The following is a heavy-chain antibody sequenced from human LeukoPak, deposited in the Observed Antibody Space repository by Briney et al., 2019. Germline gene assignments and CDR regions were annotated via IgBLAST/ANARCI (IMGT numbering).Heavy chain of an antibody. CDR1: GGTFSSYA. Sequence: AASVKVSCKASGGTFSSYAISWVRQAPGQGLEWMGGIIPIFGTANYAQKFQGRVTITTDESTSTAYMELSSLRSEDTAVYYCARVPTETPGFWFDPWGQGTLVTVSS. V-gene: IGHV1-69*05. CDR2: IIPIFGTA. D-gene: IGHD4-17*01. CDR3: ARVPTETPGFWFDP. J-gene: IGHJ5*02.